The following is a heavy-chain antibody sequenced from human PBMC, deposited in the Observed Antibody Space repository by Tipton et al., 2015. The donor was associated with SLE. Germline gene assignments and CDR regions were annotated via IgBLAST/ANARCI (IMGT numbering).Heavy chain of an antibody. J-gene: IGHJ4*02. CDR3: ARDFNMWGAYSVEY. CDR2: INPNRGDT. D-gene: IGHD3-3*01. V-gene: IGHV1-2*06. CDR1: GYTFTGYY. Sequence: QVQLVQSGPEVKKPGASVKVSCKASGYTFTGYYMHWVRQAPGQGLEWMGRINPNRGDTDYAQRFQGRVTMTGDTSISTAYMELSRLRSDDTAIYYCARDFNMWGAYSVEYWGQGTLVTVSS.